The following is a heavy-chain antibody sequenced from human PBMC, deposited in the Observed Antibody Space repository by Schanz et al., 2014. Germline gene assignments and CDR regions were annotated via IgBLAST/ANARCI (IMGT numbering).Heavy chain of an antibody. Sequence: EVQLVESGGGLVQPGRSLRLSCTGSGFPFGDYAVSWFRRAPGKGLEWVGFVRRKGYGETTEYAASVKGRFTISRNDSKSLAYLQMNSLKTEDTAVYYCVRLDVHDYWGQGTLVTASA. V-gene: IGHV3-49*03. J-gene: IGHJ4*02. CDR1: GFPFGDYA. D-gene: IGHD3-16*01. CDR2: VRRKGYGETT. CDR3: VRLDVHDY.